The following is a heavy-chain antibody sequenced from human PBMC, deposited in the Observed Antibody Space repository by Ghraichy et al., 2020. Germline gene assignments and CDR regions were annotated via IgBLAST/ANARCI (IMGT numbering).Heavy chain of an antibody. CDR2: IIPIFGTA. J-gene: IGHJ5*02. D-gene: IGHD2-2*01. V-gene: IGHV1-69*06. CDR3: ARGSEYCSSTSCYSTFDP. Sequence: SVTVSCKASGGTFSSYAISWVRQAPGQGLEWMGGIIPIFGTANYAQKFQGRVTITADKSTSTAYMALSSLRSEDTAVYYCARGSEYCSSTSCYSTFDPWGQGTLVTVSS. CDR1: GGTFSSYA.